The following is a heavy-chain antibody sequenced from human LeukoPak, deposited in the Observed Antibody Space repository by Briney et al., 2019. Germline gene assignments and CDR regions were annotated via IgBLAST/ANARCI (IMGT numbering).Heavy chain of an antibody. CDR1: GGSISGSY. Sequence: PSETLSLTCTVSGGSISGSYWSWLRQPAGKGLEWIGRISSSGGANYNPSLNSRVTMSIDTSKNQFSLKLSTVTAADTAVYYCAKGPSGSYGFDYWGPGTQVTVSS. CDR3: AKGPSGSYGFDY. CDR2: ISSSGGA. J-gene: IGHJ4*02. D-gene: IGHD6-19*01. V-gene: IGHV4-4*07.